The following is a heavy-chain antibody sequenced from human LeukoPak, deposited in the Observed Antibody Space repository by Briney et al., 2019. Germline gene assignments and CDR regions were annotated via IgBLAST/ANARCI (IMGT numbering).Heavy chain of an antibody. J-gene: IGHJ5*02. CDR3: AKDLSWNTADR. CDR2: INPDGTII. Sequence: GGSLRLSCVGSGFTYTDYWMHWFRQAPGKGPVWASRINPDGTIIDYADSVKGRFSISRDNAKNLLHLQMNGLRADDTAVYYCAKDLSWNTADRWGQGILVTVSS. CDR1: GFTYTDYW. D-gene: IGHD5-18*01. V-gene: IGHV3-74*01.